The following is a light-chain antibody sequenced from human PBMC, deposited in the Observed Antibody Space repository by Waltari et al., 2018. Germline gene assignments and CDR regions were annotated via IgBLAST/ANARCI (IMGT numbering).Light chain of an antibody. CDR3: AVWDDSLSGVV. V-gene: IGLV1-44*01. CDR2: SNN. J-gene: IGLJ2*01. Sequence: QSVLTQAPSASGTPGRRVTISCSGSSSNIERNTVNWYQQLPGTAPKLLIYSNNQRPSGVPDRFSGSKSGTSASRAISGLQSEDEAEYSCAVWDDSLSGVVFGGGTKLTVL. CDR1: SSNIERNT.